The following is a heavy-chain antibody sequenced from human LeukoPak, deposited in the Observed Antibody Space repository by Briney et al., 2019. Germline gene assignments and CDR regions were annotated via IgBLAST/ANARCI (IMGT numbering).Heavy chain of an antibody. D-gene: IGHD5-24*01. CDR3: APSRDGYATPFDY. Sequence: SETLSLTCTVSGGSISSSSFYWGWIRQPPGKGLEWIGSIYYSGSTYYSPSLKSRVTISVDTSKNQFSLRLSSVTAADTAVYYCAPSRDGYATPFDYWGQGTLVTVSS. CDR2: IYYSGST. V-gene: IGHV4-39*01. CDR1: GGSISSSSFY. J-gene: IGHJ4*02.